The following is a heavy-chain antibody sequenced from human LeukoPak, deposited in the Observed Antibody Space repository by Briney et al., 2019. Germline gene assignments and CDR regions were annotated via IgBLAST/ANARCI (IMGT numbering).Heavy chain of an antibody. D-gene: IGHD1-26*01. J-gene: IGHJ5*02. CDR2: IKQDGSEK. CDR3: ARDGSYPFA. Sequence: GGSLRLSCAASGFTFSNYWTSWVRQAPGKGLEWVANIKQDGSEKYYVDSVKGRFTISRDNAKNSLYLQMNSLRAEDTAVYYCARDGSYPFAWGQGTLVTVSS. V-gene: IGHV3-7*04. CDR1: GFTFSNYW.